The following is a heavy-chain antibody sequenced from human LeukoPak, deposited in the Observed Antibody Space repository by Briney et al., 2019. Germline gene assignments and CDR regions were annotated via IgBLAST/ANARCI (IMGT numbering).Heavy chain of an antibody. CDR2: INPNSGGT. D-gene: IGHD3-22*01. J-gene: IGHJ4*02. CDR3: ARAHTPYYDSSGYYIYYFDY. CDR1: GYTFTSYY. Sequence: ASVKVSCKASGYTFTSYYMHWVRQAPGQGLEWMGWINPNSGGTNYAQKFQGRVTMTRDTSISTAYMELSRLRSDDTAVYYCARAHTPYYDSSGYYIYYFDYWGQGTLVTVSS. V-gene: IGHV1-2*02.